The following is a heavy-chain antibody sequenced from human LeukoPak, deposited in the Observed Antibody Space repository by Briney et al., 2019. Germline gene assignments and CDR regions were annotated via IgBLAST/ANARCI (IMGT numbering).Heavy chain of an antibody. V-gene: IGHV4-34*01. Sequence: PSDTLSLTCAVYGGSFSGCYWSWLRQPPGKGREWLGEISHSGSSNINPPLKSRVTMSAGLSKNQFSLKLSSVTAADTAVYFCARLAYYLDSSGYSLYYFDNWGQGTPVTVSS. CDR3: ARLAYYLDSSGYSLYYFDN. CDR2: ISHSGSS. J-gene: IGHJ4*02. D-gene: IGHD3-22*01. CDR1: GGSFSGCY.